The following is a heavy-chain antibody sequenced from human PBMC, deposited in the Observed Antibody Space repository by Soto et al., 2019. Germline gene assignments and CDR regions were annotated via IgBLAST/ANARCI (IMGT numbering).Heavy chain of an antibody. Sequence: EVQLVESGGGLVQPGGSLRLSCAAPGFTVSSNYMSWVRQAPGKGLEWVSVIFTGGSTYYADSVKGRFTISRHSSMNTVYLQMDSLRAEDTAVYYCARDRQSSGWLDAFDIWGQGTMVTVSS. CDR3: ARDRQSSGWLDAFDI. V-gene: IGHV3-53*04. D-gene: IGHD6-19*01. J-gene: IGHJ3*02. CDR1: GFTVSSNY. CDR2: IFTGGST.